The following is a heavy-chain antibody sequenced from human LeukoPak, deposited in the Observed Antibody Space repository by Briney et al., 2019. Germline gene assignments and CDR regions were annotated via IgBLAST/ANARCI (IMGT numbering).Heavy chain of an antibody. V-gene: IGHV1-69*13. CDR3: ASMEVVPAATVSYYYYGMDV. J-gene: IGHJ6*02. Sequence: ASVKVSCKASGGTFISYAISWVRQAPGQGLEWMGGIIPIFGTANYAQKFQGRVTITADESTSTAYMELSSLRSEDTAVYYCASMEVVPAATVSYYYYGMDVWGQGTTVTVSS. CDR1: GGTFISYA. D-gene: IGHD2-2*01. CDR2: IIPIFGTA.